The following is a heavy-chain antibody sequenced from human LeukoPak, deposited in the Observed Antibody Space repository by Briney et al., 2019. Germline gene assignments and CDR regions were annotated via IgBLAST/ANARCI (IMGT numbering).Heavy chain of an antibody. CDR1: GFTFSSYS. Sequence: PGGSLRLSCAASGFTFSSYSMNWVRQAPGKGLEWVSYISSSGSTIYYADSVKGRFTISRDNAKNSLYLQMNSLRAEDTAVYYCARDLSWNYIDYWGQGTLVTVSS. J-gene: IGHJ4*02. CDR2: ISSSGSTI. D-gene: IGHD1-1*01. CDR3: ARDLSWNYIDY. V-gene: IGHV3-48*04.